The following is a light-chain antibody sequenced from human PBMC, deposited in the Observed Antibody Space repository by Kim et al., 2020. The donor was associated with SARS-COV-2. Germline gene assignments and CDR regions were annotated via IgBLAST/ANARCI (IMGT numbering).Light chain of an antibody. Sequence: ASVKLTCTLSSGHSDYAIAWHQQQPKRGPRFLMKVNGDGSLSKGDGIPDRFSGSSSGTERYLTISSLQSEDEADYYCQSWGSGIVLFAGGTKVTVL. CDR3: QSWGSGIVL. V-gene: IGLV4-69*02. J-gene: IGLJ2*01. CDR1: SGHSDYA. CDR2: VNGDGSL.